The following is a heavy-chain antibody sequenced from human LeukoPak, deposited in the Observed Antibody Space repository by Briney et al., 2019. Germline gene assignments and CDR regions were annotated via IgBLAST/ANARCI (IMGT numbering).Heavy chain of an antibody. D-gene: IGHD3-22*01. J-gene: IGHJ3*01. Sequence: SETVSLTCAVSGGSISSSNWWSWVRQPPGKGLEWIGEIYHSGSTNYNPSLKSRVTISVDKSKNQFSLKLSSVTAADTAVYYCAKSTYYYDTFVNAFDLWGQGTVVTVSS. CDR2: IYHSGST. CDR3: AKSTYYYDTFVNAFDL. CDR1: GGSISSSNW. V-gene: IGHV4-4*02.